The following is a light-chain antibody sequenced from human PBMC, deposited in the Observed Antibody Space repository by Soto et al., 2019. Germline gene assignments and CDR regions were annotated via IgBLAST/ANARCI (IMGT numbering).Light chain of an antibody. CDR2: DVT. CDR1: SSDVGGYNS. V-gene: IGLV2-11*01. Sequence: QSALTQPRSVSGSPGQSLTISCTGTSSDVGGYNSVSWYQQHPGKAPKLMIFDVTKRPSGVPDRFSGSKSGNTASLTISGLQAEDEGDYYCFSYADTYTSWMFGGGTKLTVL. CDR3: FSYADTYTSWM. J-gene: IGLJ3*02.